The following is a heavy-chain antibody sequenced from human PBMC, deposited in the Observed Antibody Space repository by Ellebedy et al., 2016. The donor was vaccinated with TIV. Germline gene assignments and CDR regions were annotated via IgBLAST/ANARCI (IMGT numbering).Heavy chain of an antibody. Sequence: ASVKVSCKASGYTFTGYYMHWVRQAPGQGLEWMGWISAYNGNTNYAQKLQGRVTMTTDTSTSTAYMELSSLRSEDTAVYYCARGPGGGYSGYDYWAPGYYYGMDVWGQGTTVTVSS. V-gene: IGHV1-18*04. CDR1: GYTFTGYY. J-gene: IGHJ6*02. D-gene: IGHD5-12*01. CDR3: ARGPGGGYSGYDYWAPGYYYGMDV. CDR2: ISAYNGNT.